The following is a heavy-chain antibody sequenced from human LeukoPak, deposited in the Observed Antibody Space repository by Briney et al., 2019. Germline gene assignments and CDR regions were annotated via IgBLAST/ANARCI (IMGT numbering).Heavy chain of an antibody. Sequence: PSETLSLTFAVSGGSISSSNWWRWVRQPPGKWLEWLGEIYHSGSTNYNPPLTSRVTISVDKSKNQFSLKLSSVTAADTVFFQAAGGIRYFDWLLDYFDYWGQGTLVTVSS. V-gene: IGHV4-4*02. CDR1: GGSISSSNW. CDR3: AGGIRYFDWLLDYFDY. J-gene: IGHJ4*02. CDR2: IYHSGST. D-gene: IGHD3-9*01.